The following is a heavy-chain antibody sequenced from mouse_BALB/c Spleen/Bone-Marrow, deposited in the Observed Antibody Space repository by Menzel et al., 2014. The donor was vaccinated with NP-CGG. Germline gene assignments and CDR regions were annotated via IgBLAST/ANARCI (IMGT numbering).Heavy chain of an antibody. CDR2: IWAGGST. V-gene: IGHV2-9*02. J-gene: IGHJ2*01. CDR3: AREGDDYYWLYFDY. D-gene: IGHD2-3*01. CDR1: GFSLTSYG. Sequence: VQLVESGPGLVAPSQSLSITCTVSGFSLTSYGVHWVRQPPGKGLEWLGVIWAGGSTNYNSALMSRLSISKDNSKSQVFLRMNSLQTDDTAMYYCAREGDDYYWLYFDYWGQGTTLTVSS.